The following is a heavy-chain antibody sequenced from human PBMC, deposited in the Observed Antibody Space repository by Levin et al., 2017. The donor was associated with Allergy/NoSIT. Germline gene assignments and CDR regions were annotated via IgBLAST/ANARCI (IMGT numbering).Heavy chain of an antibody. CDR1: GFTFSDYY. J-gene: IGHJ5*02. CDR3: ARGGSITMVRGVRPNWFDP. V-gene: IGHV3-11*05. Sequence: GGSLRLSCAASGFTFSDYYMSWIRQAPGKGLEWVSYISSSSSYTNYADSVKGRFTISRDNAKNSLYLQMNSLRAEDTAVYYCARGGSITMVRGVRPNWFDPWGQGTLVTVSS. CDR2: ISSSSSYT. D-gene: IGHD3-10*01.